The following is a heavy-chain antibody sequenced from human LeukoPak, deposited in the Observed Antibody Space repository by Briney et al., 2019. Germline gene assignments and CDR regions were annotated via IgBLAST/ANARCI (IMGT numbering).Heavy chain of an antibody. Sequence: GRSLRLSCAASGFTFSSYAMSWVRQAPGKGLEWVSAISGSGGSTYYADSVKGRFTISRDNSKNTLYLQMNSLRAEDTAVYYCAKGGCVGTSRYRRAFDIWGQGTMVTVSS. V-gene: IGHV3-23*01. J-gene: IGHJ3*02. D-gene: IGHD2-2*01. CDR1: GFTFSSYA. CDR2: ISGSGGST. CDR3: AKGGCVGTSRYRRAFDI.